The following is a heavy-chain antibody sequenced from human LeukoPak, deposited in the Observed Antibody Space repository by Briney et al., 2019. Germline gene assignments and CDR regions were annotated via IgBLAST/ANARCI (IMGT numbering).Heavy chain of an antibody. CDR1: GFTFSSYA. CDR3: ARAPYSSGWYYFDY. CDR2: ISYDGSTR. J-gene: IGHJ4*02. V-gene: IGHV3-30*04. Sequence: GGSLRLSCAASGFTFSSYAMHWVRQAPGKGLEWVALISYDGSTRDYVDSEKGRFTTSRDNSINTLYLQMDSLRPEDTAVYYCARAPYSSGWYYFDYWGQGTLVTVSS. D-gene: IGHD6-19*01.